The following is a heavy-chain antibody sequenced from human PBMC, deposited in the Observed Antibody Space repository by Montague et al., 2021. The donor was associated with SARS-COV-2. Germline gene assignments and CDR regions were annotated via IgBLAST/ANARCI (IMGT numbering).Heavy chain of an antibody. CDR2: ISSSSSYI. V-gene: IGHV3-21*01. Sequence: SLRLSCAASGFTFSSYSMNWVRQAPGKGLEWVSSISSSSSYIYYADSVKGRFTISRDNAKNSLYLQMNSLRAEDTVVYYCARDDYGEVLYYYYMDVWGKGTTVTVSS. CDR3: ARDDYGEVLYYYYMDV. CDR1: GFTFSSYS. D-gene: IGHD4-17*01. J-gene: IGHJ6*03.